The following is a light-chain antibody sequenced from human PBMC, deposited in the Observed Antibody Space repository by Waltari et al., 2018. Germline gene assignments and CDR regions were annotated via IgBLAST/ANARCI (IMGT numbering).Light chain of an antibody. CDR1: SSDIGAYNY. CDR2: EVI. J-gene: IGLJ2*01. Sequence: QSALTQPPSASGSPGQPVTISCSGTSSDIGAYNYVSWYPQHPGKAPKLMIYEVIKRPSGVPPRFSGSKSGNTASLTVSELQAEDEADYYCSSYAGSNGVLFGGGTKVTVL. V-gene: IGLV2-8*01. CDR3: SSYAGSNGVL.